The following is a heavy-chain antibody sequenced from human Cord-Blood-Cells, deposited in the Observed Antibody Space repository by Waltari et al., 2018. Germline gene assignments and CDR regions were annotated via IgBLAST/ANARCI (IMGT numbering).Heavy chain of an antibody. Sequence: QVQLVQSGAEVKKPGASVKVSCTVSGYTLTELSMHWVRQAPGKGLEGMGGFEPEECETNYAQKFQGRVTMTEDTSTDTAYMELSSLRSEDTAVYYCATNPGTGDRDWYFDLWGRGTLVTVSS. CDR3: ATNPGTGDRDWYFDL. V-gene: IGHV1-24*01. CDR1: GYTLTELS. CDR2: FEPEECET. J-gene: IGHJ2*01. D-gene: IGHD7-27*01.